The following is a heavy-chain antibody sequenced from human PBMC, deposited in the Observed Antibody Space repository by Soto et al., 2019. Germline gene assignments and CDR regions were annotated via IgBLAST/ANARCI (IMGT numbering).Heavy chain of an antibody. D-gene: IGHD2-21*01. J-gene: IGHJ4*02. CDR1: GFTFSSHW. Sequence: GGSLRLSCAASGFTFSSHWMSWVRQAPGKGLEWVASIKPDGSDRYYVDSVKGRFTISRDNAKSSLYLEMNSLSVEDTAVFFFLRLARSRTIYLSWGPGALVTGSS. CDR2: IKPDGSDR. CDR3: LRLARSRTIYLS. V-gene: IGHV3-7*01.